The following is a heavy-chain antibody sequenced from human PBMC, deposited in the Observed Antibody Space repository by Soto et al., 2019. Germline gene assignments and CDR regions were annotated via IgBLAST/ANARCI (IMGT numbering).Heavy chain of an antibody. Sequence: PSETLSLTCTVSGGSISSHYWSWVRQPPGKGLEWIGYIYYSGFTDYNPSLKSRVTISEDTSKNQFSLTLTSVTAADTAVYYCARGQNSSGYLDYWGQGIQVTVSS. CDR1: GGSISSHY. J-gene: IGHJ4*02. CDR2: IYYSGFT. CDR3: ARGQNSSGYLDY. D-gene: IGHD3-22*01. V-gene: IGHV4-59*11.